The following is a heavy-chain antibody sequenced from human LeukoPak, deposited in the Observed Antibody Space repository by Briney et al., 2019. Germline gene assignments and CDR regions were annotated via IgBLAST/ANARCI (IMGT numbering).Heavy chain of an antibody. Sequence: TSETLSLTCTVSGGSISSSTYYWGWIRQPPGKGLEWIGSVYYSGSTYYNPSLKSRVTISVDTSRNQFSLTLTSVTAADTAVYYCARGVTMIVVWGQGTLVTVSS. CDR1: GGSISSSTYY. CDR3: ARGVTMIVV. V-gene: IGHV4-39*07. D-gene: IGHD3-22*01. J-gene: IGHJ4*02. CDR2: VYYSGST.